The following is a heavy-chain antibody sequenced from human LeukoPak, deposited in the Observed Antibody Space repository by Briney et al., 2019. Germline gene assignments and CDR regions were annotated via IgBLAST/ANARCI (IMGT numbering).Heavy chain of an antibody. V-gene: IGHV1-2*02. Sequence: GASVKVSCKASGYTFTGYYMHWVRQAPGQGLEWMGWINPNSGGTNYAQKFQGRVTMTRDTSISTAYMELSRLRSDDTAVYYCAREEYSGYDNRADWFDPWGQGTLVTVSS. J-gene: IGHJ5*02. CDR1: GYTFTGYY. CDR2: INPNSGGT. D-gene: IGHD5-12*01. CDR3: AREEYSGYDNRADWFDP.